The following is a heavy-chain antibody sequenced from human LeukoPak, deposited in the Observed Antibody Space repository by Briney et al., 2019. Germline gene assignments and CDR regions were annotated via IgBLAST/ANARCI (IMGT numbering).Heavy chain of an antibody. CDR3: TTEGPDCSGGSCYPYYFDY. D-gene: IGHD2-15*01. CDR1: GFTFSNAW. V-gene: IGHV3-15*01. CDR2: IKSKTDGGTT. Sequence: GGSLRLSCAASGFTFSNAWMSWVRQAPGKGLEWVGRIKSKTDGGTTDYAAPVKGRFTISRDDSKNTLYLQMNSLKTEDTAVYYCTTEGPDCSGGSCYPYYFDYWGQGTLVTVSS. J-gene: IGHJ4*02.